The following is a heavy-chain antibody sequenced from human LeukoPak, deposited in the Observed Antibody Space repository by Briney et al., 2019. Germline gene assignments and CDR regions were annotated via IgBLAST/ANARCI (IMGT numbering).Heavy chain of an antibody. Sequence: SETLSLTCTVSGGSISSSGYYWGWIRQPPGKGLEWIASIYYSGSTYYNPSLKSRVTISVDTPKNQLSLKLSSLTAADTAVYYCARHEYSGSYYGLSWFDPWGQGTLVTVSS. V-gene: IGHV4-39*01. CDR3: ARHEYSGSYYGLSWFDP. CDR2: IYYSGST. CDR1: GGSISSSGYY. D-gene: IGHD1-26*01. J-gene: IGHJ5*02.